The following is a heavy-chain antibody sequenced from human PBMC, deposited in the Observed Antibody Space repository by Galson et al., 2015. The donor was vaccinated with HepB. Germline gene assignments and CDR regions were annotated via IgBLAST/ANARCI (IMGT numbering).Heavy chain of an antibody. CDR3: SRDLAYYGLGYYMDV. Sequence: SLRLSCAASGFIFGDYAMNWFRQAPGKGLEWVAFIRSKTSGGTTKYAASVKGRFTISRDDSISIAYLHMNSLKTEDTAVYYCSRDLAYYGLGYYMDVWGKGTTVTVSS. J-gene: IGHJ6*03. CDR1: GFIFGDYA. V-gene: IGHV3-49*03. D-gene: IGHD3-10*01. CDR2: IRSKTSGGTT.